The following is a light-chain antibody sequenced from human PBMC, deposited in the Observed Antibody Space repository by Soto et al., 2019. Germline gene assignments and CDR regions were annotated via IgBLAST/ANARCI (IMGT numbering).Light chain of an antibody. CDR1: SGDVGSYIH. J-gene: IGLJ1*01. CDR3: CSYAGRYTSSWV. Sequence: QSVLTQPRSVSGSPGQSVSISCTGTSGDVGSYIHVSWYQQHPGRAPKLMIYDVDERPSGVPDRFSGSKSGNTASLTISGLQAEDEADYYCCSYAGRYTSSWVFGTGTKVIVL. CDR2: DVD. V-gene: IGLV2-11*01.